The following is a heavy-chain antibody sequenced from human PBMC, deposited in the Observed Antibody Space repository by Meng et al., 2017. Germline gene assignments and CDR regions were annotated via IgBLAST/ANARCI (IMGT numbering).Heavy chain of an antibody. CDR2: ISAYSGNT. CDR1: GYTFTSYG. J-gene: IGHJ6*02. Sequence: ASVKVSCKASGYTFTSYGISWVRQAPGQGLEWMGWISAYSGNTNYAQKLQGRVTMTTDTSTSTAYMELRSLRSDDTAVYYCARGPRSVAGIAHYYYGMDVWGQGTTVTVSS. D-gene: IGHD6-19*01. CDR3: ARGPRSVAGIAHYYYGMDV. V-gene: IGHV1-18*01.